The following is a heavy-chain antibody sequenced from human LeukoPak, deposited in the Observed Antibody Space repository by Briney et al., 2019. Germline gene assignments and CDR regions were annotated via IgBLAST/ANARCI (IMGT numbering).Heavy chain of an antibody. J-gene: IGHJ2*01. CDR1: GGSISSGSYY. CDR3: ARDEEDFDL. V-gene: IGHV4-61*02. Sequence: PSQTLSLTCTVSGGSISSGSYYWSWIRQPAGKGMEWIGRIYTSGSTNYNPSLKSRVTTSVDTSKNQFSLKLSSVTAADTAVYYCARDEEDFDLWGRGTLVTVSS. CDR2: IYTSGST.